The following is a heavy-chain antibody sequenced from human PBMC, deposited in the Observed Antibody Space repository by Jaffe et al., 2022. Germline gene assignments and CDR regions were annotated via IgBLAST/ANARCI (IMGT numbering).Heavy chain of an antibody. V-gene: IGHV4-61*02. CDR3: ATSNRYNWNPYAPFYFDY. Sequence: QVQLQESGPGLVKPSQTLSLTCTVSGGSISSGSYYWSWIRQPAGKGLEWIGRIYTSGSTNYNPSLKSRVTISVDTSKNQFSLKLSSVTAADTAVYYCATSNRYNWNPYAPFYFDYWGQGTLVTVSS. CDR2: IYTSGST. D-gene: IGHD1-1*01. J-gene: IGHJ4*02. CDR1: GGSISSGSYY.